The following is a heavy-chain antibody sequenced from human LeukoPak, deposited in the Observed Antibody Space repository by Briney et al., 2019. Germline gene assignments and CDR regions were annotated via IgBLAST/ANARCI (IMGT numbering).Heavy chain of an antibody. CDR1: GYTFTGYY. CDR2: INPNSGGT. Sequence: GASVKVSCKASGYTFTGYYMHWVRQAPGQGLEGMGWINPNSGGTNYAQKFQGRVTMTRDTSISTAYMELSRLRSDDTAVYYCARDSQQQLVVINWFDPWGQGTLVTVSS. J-gene: IGHJ5*02. CDR3: ARDSQQQLVVINWFDP. D-gene: IGHD6-13*01. V-gene: IGHV1-2*02.